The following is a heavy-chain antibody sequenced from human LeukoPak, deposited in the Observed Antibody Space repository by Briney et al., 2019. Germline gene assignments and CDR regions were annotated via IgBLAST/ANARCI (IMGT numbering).Heavy chain of an antibody. J-gene: IGHJ4*02. CDR1: GYTFTVFY. CDR2: ITPNSGGT. CDR3: ARGVDYYGSGSYHFDS. V-gene: IGHV1-2*02. Sequence: ASVKVSCKAAGYTFTVFYIHWVRQAPGQGLEWMGWITPNSGGTNYAQNFQGRVTLTRDTSISTAYMELSRLRSDDTAVYYCARGVDYYGSGSYHFDSWGLGTLVTVSS. D-gene: IGHD3-10*01.